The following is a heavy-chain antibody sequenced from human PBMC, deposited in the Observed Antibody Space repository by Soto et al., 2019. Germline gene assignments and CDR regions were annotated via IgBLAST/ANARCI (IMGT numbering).Heavy chain of an antibody. Sequence: QVQLQESGPGLVKPSQTLSLTCTVSGGSISSGDYYWSWIRQPPGKGLEWIGYIYYSGSTYYNPSLTSRVTISVDTSKNQLSLKLSSVTAAYTAVYYCARYPLRSPFDPWGQGPLVTVCS. D-gene: IGHD2-2*01. J-gene: IGHJ5*02. CDR3: ARYPLRSPFDP. V-gene: IGHV4-30-4*01. CDR1: GGSISSGDYY. CDR2: IYYSGST.